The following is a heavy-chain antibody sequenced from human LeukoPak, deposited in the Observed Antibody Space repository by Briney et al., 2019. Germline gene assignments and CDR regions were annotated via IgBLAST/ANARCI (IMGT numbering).Heavy chain of an antibody. V-gene: IGHV3-23*01. CDR1: GFTFSSYA. D-gene: IGHD3-9*01. CDR3: VQAGAGIRYFV. J-gene: IGHJ4*02. Sequence: PGWSLRLSCPASGFTFSSYAMSLVRQAPGKGLDWVSAISGSGGSTYYADSVKGRFTICRDNSKNTLYLQMNSLRAEDTAVYYFVQAGAGIRYFVWGQGTLVTVSS. CDR2: ISGSGGST.